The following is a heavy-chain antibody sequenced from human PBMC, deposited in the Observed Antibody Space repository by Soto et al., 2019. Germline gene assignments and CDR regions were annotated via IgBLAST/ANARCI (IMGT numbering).Heavy chain of an antibody. CDR2: ISSSSSYT. V-gene: IGHV3-11*06. J-gene: IGHJ4*02. CDR3: ARDRYYDSSGQIDY. Sequence: GSLRLSCAASGFTFSDYYMSWIRQAPGKGLEWVSYISSSSSYTNYADSVKGRFTISRDNAKNSLYLQMNSLRAEDTAVYYCARDRYYDSSGQIDYWGQGTLVTVSS. D-gene: IGHD3-22*01. CDR1: GFTFSDYY.